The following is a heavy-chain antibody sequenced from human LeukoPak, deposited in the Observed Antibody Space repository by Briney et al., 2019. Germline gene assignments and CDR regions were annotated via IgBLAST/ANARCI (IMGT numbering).Heavy chain of an antibody. CDR2: IYYSGST. Sequence: PSETLSLTCTVSGGSISSYYWSWIRQPPGKGLEWIGYIYYSGSTNYNPSLKSRVTISVDTSKNQFSLKLSSVTAADTAVHYCARDRGTWNDDGFDYWGQGTLVTVSS. CDR1: GGSISSYY. D-gene: IGHD1-1*01. J-gene: IGHJ4*02. CDR3: ARDRGTWNDDGFDY. V-gene: IGHV4-59*12.